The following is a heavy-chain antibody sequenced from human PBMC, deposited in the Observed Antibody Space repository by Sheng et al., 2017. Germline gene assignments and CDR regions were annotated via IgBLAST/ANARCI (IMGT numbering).Heavy chain of an antibody. D-gene: IGHD2-2*01. Sequence: EVQLVETGGGLVKPGDSLRISCEASGFIFTDAWMSWVRQPPGKGLEWVGLIKSKSDGQTTDYAAPVKGRFTISRDDSRNTLYLEMKSVKSEDTAVYYCTTDQPLDNWGQGTLVTV. J-gene: IGHJ4*02. CDR2: IKSKSDGQTT. V-gene: IGHV3-15*01. CDR1: GFIFTDAW. CDR3: TTDQPLDN.